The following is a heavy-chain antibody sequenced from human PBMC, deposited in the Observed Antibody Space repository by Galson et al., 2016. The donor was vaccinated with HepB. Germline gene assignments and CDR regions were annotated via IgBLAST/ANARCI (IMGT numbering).Heavy chain of an antibody. D-gene: IGHD3-3*01. J-gene: IGHJ6*02. CDR2: SSGYNGNK. Sequence: SVKVSCKASGYTFTSYGISWVRQAPGQGLEWMGWSSGYNGNKKYAQKFQGRVTMTTETSTSTDYMELRSLRPDDPAVYYCARGRRVALFGMDVWGQGTTVTVPS. CDR1: GYTFTSYG. V-gene: IGHV1-18*01. CDR3: ARGRRVALFGMDV.